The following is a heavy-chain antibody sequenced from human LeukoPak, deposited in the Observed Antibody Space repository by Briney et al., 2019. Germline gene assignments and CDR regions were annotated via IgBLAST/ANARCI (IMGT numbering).Heavy chain of an antibody. V-gene: IGHV1-58*02. J-gene: IGHJ4*02. D-gene: IGHD3-22*01. Sequence: GASVKVSCKASGFTFTSSAMQWVRQARGQRLEWIGWIVVGSGNTNYAQKFQERVTITRDMSTSTAYMELSSLRSEDTAVYYCAADRNYYDSSGYRDWGQGTLVTVSS. CDR1: GFTFTSSA. CDR3: AADRNYYDSSGYRD. CDR2: IVVGSGNT.